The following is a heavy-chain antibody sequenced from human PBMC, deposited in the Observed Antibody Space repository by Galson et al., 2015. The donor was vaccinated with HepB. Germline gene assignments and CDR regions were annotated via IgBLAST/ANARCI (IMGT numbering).Heavy chain of an antibody. V-gene: IGHV1-69*01. CDR3: ARVPSQRWDYYYYYYMDV. D-gene: IGHD4-23*01. Sequence: TFSSYAISWVRQAPGQGLEWMGGIIPIFGTANYAQKFQGRVTITADESTSTAYMELSSLRSEDTAVYYCARVPSQRWDYYYYYYMDVWGKGTTVTVSS. CDR2: IIPIFGTA. CDR1: TFSSYA. J-gene: IGHJ6*03.